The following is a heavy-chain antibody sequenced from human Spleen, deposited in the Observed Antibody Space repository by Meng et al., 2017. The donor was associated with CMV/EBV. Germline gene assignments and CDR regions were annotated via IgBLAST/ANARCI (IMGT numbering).Heavy chain of an antibody. CDR2: INQDGSET. J-gene: IGHJ6*02. Sequence: GGSLRLSCAASGFTFSSYWMNWVRQAPGKGLEWVATINQDGSETYYMDSVKGRFTISRDNAKSSLYLHMNSLRAEDTAVYFCARALRIIKVRGVTGMDVWGQGTTVTVSS. CDR3: ARALRIIKVRGVTGMDV. CDR1: GFTFSSYW. V-gene: IGHV3-7*04. D-gene: IGHD3-10*01.